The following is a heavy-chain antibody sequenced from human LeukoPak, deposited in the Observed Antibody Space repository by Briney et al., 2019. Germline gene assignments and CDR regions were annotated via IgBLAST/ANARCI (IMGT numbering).Heavy chain of an antibody. CDR2: ISYDGSNK. V-gene: IGHV3-30*04. Sequence: PGGSLRLSCAASGFTFSSYAMHWVRQAPGKGLEWVAVISYDGSNKYYADSVKGRFTISRDNSKNTLYLQMNSLRAEDTAVYYCARAYAATTSPSRGYYYYGMDVWGQGTTVTVSS. CDR1: GFTFSSYA. J-gene: IGHJ6*02. D-gene: IGHD5-12*01. CDR3: ARAYAATTSPSRGYYYYGMDV.